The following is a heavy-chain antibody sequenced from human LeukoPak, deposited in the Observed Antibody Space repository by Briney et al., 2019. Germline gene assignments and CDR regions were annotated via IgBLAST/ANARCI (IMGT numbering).Heavy chain of an antibody. D-gene: IGHD3-22*01. CDR2: IYTSGST. Sequence: SQTLSLTCTVSGGSISSGSYYWSWIRQPAGKGLEWIGRIYTSGSTNYNPSLKSRVTISVDTSKNQSSLKLSSVTAADTAVYYCARMDYYDSSGAFDIWGQGTMVTVSS. CDR3: ARMDYYDSSGAFDI. V-gene: IGHV4-61*02. CDR1: GGSISSGSYY. J-gene: IGHJ3*02.